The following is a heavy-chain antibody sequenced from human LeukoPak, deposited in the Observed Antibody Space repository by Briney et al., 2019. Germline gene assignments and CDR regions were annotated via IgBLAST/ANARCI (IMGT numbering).Heavy chain of an antibody. J-gene: IGHJ4*02. V-gene: IGHV3-23*01. CDR2: IRGTGGNT. Sequence: GGSLRLSCAASGFTFSSCAMSWVRGAPGKGREGVSEIRGTGGNTFYADPVKGRFTISRDNSKNALYLQMNDLRAEDTAIYYCAKQYFGGNYFDCWGQGTLVTVSS. CDR1: GFTFSSCA. CDR3: AKQYFGGNYFDC. D-gene: IGHD4/OR15-4a*01.